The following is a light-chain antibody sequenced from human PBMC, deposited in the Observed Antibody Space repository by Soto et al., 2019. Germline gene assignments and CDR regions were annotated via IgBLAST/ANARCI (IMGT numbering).Light chain of an antibody. Sequence: DIQMTQFPFALSASVGDRDTITCRASQNVNNWLAWYQHKPGKAPQLLIYDASVLETGVPSRFSGSGSGTEFTPAISGLQSDDFATDSCQQYNTYWTFGPGTKVDIK. J-gene: IGKJ1*01. CDR1: QNVNNW. V-gene: IGKV1-5*01. CDR2: DAS. CDR3: QQYNTYWT.